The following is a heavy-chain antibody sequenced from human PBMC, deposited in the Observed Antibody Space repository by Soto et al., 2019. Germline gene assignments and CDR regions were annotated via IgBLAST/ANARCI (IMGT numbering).Heavy chain of an antibody. CDR1: GGTFSTFG. CDR3: ARTAPMDAGDKYYYDF. Sequence: SVKVSCKTSGGTFSTFGSSWVRQAPGQGLEWMGGIIPFFGTAEYSQKFEDRITITADESTNTVYMDLRSLTSEDTAIYYCARTAPMDAGDKYYYDFWGQGALVTVSS. J-gene: IGHJ4*02. D-gene: IGHD3-16*01. CDR2: IIPFFGTA. V-gene: IGHV1-69*13.